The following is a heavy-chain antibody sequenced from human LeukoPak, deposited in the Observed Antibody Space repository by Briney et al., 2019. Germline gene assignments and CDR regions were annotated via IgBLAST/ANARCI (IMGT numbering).Heavy chain of an antibody. CDR3: ARGGYCSRTSCYRAPFDL. CDR2: MNPNSGNT. CDR1: GYTFTSYD. V-gene: IGHV1-8*01. D-gene: IGHD2-2*02. Sequence: ASVKVSCKASGYTFTSYDINWVRQATGQGLEWMGRMNPNSGNTGYAQKFQGRVTITRNTSISTAYMELSSLRSEDTAVYYCARGGYCSRTSCYRAPFDLWGRGTLVTVSA. J-gene: IGHJ2*01.